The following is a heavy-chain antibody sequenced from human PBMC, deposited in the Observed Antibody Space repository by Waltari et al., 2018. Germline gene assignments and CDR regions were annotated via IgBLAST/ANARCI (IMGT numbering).Heavy chain of an antibody. J-gene: IGHJ4*02. CDR3: AKHAMTWVAGPHFDY. CDR1: GFPFDDYA. Sequence: EVQLVESGGVVVQPGGSLRLSCAASGFPFDDYAMHWVRQAPGKGLEWVSAISGSGGSTYYADSVKGRFTISRDNSKNTLYLQMNSLRAEDTAVYYCAKHAMTWVAGPHFDYWGQGTLVTVSS. V-gene: IGHV3-23*04. CDR2: ISGSGGST. D-gene: IGHD6-19*01.